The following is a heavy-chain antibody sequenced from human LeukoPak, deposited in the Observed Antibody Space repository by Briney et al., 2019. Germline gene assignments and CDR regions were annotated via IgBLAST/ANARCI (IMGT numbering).Heavy chain of an antibody. CDR2: INPNSGGT. CDR3: ARVSSGGSSGYLFEY. CDR1: GYTLTGYY. D-gene: IGHD3-22*01. Sequence: SSVKVSCKASGYTLTGYYMHLVRQAPGQGLEWTGRINPNSGGTNYAQKFQGRVTMTRDTPISTAYMELSRLRSGDTAVYYCARVSSGGSSGYLFEYWGQGTLVTVSS. V-gene: IGHV1-2*06. J-gene: IGHJ4*02.